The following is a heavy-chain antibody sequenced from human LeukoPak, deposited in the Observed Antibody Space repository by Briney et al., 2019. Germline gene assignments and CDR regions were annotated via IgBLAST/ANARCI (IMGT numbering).Heavy chain of an antibody. D-gene: IGHD3-3*01. CDR3: AGGITIFGVVPLYNWFDP. Sequence: PSETLSLTCTVSGGSISSYYWSWIRQPAGKGLEWIGRIYTSGSTNYNPSLKSRVTMSVDTSKNQFSLKLSSVTAADTAVYYCAGGITIFGVVPLYNWFDPWGQGTLVTVSS. CDR1: GGSISSYY. V-gene: IGHV4-4*07. CDR2: IYTSGST. J-gene: IGHJ5*02.